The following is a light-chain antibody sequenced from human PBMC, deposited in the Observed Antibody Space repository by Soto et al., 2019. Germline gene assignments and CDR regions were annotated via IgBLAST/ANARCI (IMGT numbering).Light chain of an antibody. Sequence: EIVLTQSPPTLSLSPGERATLSCRASQSVSSYLIWYQQRPGQAPRLLISDASSRATGIPARFSGSGSGTDFTLTISSLEPEDFAGYYCQQRARWPITFGQGTRLEIK. CDR2: DAS. V-gene: IGKV3-11*01. CDR3: QQRARWPIT. CDR1: QSVSSY. J-gene: IGKJ5*01.